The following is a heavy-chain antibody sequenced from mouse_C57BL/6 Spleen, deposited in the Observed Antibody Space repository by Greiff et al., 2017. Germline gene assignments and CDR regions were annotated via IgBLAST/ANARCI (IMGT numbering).Heavy chain of an antibody. CDR3: ARGMAYGNYVGY. D-gene: IGHD2-1*01. CDR1: GYTFTSYW. V-gene: IGHV1-64*01. CDR2: IHPNSGST. Sequence: VQLQQPGAELVKPGASVKLSCKASGYTFTSYWMHWVKQRPGQGLEWIGMIHPNSGSTNYNEKFKSKATLTVDKSSSTAYMQLRSLTSEDSAVYYCARGMAYGNYVGYWGQGTTLTVSS. J-gene: IGHJ2*01.